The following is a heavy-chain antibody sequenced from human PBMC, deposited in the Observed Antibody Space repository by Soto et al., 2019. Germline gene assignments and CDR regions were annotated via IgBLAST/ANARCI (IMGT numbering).Heavy chain of an antibody. V-gene: IGHV4-59*01. Sequence: SETLSLNYTATGGYIRRYHWTWIRQPPGKGLEWIGYIYYSGSTNYNPSLKSRVTISVDTSKNQFSLKLSSVTAADTAVYYCAREGPYGVSAFDIWGQGTMVT. D-gene: IGHD4-17*01. CDR1: GGYIRRYH. CDR2: IYYSGST. CDR3: AREGPYGVSAFDI. J-gene: IGHJ3*02.